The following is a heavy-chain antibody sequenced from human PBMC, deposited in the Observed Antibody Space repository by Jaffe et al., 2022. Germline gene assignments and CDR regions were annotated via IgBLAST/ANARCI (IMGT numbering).Heavy chain of an antibody. CDR2: IYTSGST. J-gene: IGHJ6*03. CDR1: GGSISSGSYY. V-gene: IGHV4-61*02. D-gene: IGHD3-22*01. Sequence: QVQLQESGPGLVKPSQTLSLTCTVSGGSISSGSYYWSWIRQPAGKGLEWIGRIYTSGSTNYNPSLKSRVTISVDTSKNQFSLKLSSVTAADTAVYYCAREYHLYYYDSSGYYPARPRYYYYYMDVWGKGTTVTVSS. CDR3: AREYHLYYYDSSGYYPARPRYYYYYMDV.